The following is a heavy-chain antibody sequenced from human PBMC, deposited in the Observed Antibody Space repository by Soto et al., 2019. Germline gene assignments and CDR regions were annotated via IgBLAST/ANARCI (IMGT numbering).Heavy chain of an antibody. Sequence: GGSLRLSCAASGFTFSSYSMNWVRQAPGKGLEWVSSISSSSSYIYYADSVKGRFTITRDNAKNSLYLQMNSLRAEDTAVYYCAREYCSGGSCGMDVWGQGTTVTVSS. J-gene: IGHJ6*02. V-gene: IGHV3-21*01. CDR3: AREYCSGGSCGMDV. D-gene: IGHD2-15*01. CDR2: ISSSSSYI. CDR1: GFTFSSYS.